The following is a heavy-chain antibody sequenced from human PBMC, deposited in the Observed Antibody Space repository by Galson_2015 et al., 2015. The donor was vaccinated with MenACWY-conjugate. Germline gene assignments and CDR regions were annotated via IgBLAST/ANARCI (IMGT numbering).Heavy chain of an antibody. Sequence: QSGAEVKKPGESLRISCKASGYRFTSYWISWVRQMPGKGLEWMGRIDGSDSYTSYSPSFQGHVTISADKSISTAYLQWGSLKASDTAMYYCARHPTCSSGSSCSFDSWGQGTLVTVSS. CDR3: ARHPTCSSGSSCSFDS. D-gene: IGHD2-15*01. CDR2: IDGSDSYT. CDR1: GYRFTSYW. J-gene: IGHJ5*01. V-gene: IGHV5-10-1*01.